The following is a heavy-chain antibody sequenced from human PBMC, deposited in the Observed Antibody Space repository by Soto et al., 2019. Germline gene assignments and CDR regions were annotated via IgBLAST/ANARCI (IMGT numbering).Heavy chain of an antibody. CDR3: ARDLDGLHDDNSGPYQRPG. V-gene: IGHV4-30-4*01. J-gene: IGHJ1*01. CDR1: GGSISSDDYY. Sequence: PLSLTCTVSGGSISSDDYYWSWIRQAPGRGLEWIGYIHSSGSIYYNPSLKSRATMSIDTARNQFSLKVSSVTVEDTDVYYRARDLDGLHDDNSGPYQRPGWGQGTLVTVSS. D-gene: IGHD3-22*01. CDR2: IHSSGSI.